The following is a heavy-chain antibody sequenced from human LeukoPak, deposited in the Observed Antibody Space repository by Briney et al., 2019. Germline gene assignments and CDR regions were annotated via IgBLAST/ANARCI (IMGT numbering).Heavy chain of an antibody. CDR3: VRDHNWYFDL. CDR2: ISLSSSAT. V-gene: IGHV3-48*02. CDR1: GFTFSTYT. Sequence: PGGSLRLSCAASGFTFSTYTMNWVRQAPGKGLEWVSYISLSSSATYYADSVKGRFTISRDDAKNSLYLQMNSLRDEDTAVYYCVRDHNWYFDLWGRGTLVTVSS. J-gene: IGHJ2*01.